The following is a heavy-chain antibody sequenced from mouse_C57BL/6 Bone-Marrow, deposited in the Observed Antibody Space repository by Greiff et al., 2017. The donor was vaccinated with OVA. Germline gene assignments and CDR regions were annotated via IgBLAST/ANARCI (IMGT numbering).Heavy chain of an antibody. CDR1: GFTFSSYA. V-gene: IGHV5-6*01. J-gene: IGHJ1*03. D-gene: IGHD6-1*01. Sequence: EVPLVQSVGDLVKPGVSLQLSCAASGFTFSSYALSWVRQTPDKSLAWVATISSGGSYTYYPDSVKGRFTISRDNAKNTLYLQMSSLKSEDTAMYYCARHVLCQYWYFDVWGTGTTVTVSS. CDR3: ARHVLCQYWYFDV. CDR2: ISSGGSYT.